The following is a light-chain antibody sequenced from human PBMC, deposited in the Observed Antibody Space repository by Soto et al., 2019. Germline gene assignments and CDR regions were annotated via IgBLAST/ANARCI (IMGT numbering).Light chain of an antibody. V-gene: IGKV3-11*01. CDR2: DAC. CDR3: EQRANWPST. J-gene: IGKJ4*01. CDR1: QGVSYY. Sequence: EIVLTQSPATLSLSPGERATLSCRASQGVSYYLAWYYQKPGQAPRLLIYDACKRATGIPARFSGSGSGTDVTLTIRSLEPEDFAVYYCEQRANWPSTFGGGTKVEI.